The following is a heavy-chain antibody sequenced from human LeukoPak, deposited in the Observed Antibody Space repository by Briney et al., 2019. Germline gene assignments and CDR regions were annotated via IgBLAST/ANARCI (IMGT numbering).Heavy chain of an antibody. D-gene: IGHD6-13*01. J-gene: IGHJ6*02. CDR1: GFTFSSYA. Sequence: GGSLRLSCAASGFTFSSYAMHWVRQAPGKGLEYVSAISSNGGSTYYANSVKGRFTISRDNSKNTLYLQMSSLRAEDMAVYYCARDLYSSSWYSLNYYYGMDVWGQGTTVTVSS. CDR3: ARDLYSSSWYSLNYYYGMDV. CDR2: ISSNGGST. V-gene: IGHV3-64*01.